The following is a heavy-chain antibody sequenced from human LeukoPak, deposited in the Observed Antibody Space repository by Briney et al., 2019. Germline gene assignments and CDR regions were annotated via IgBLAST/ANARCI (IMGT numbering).Heavy chain of an antibody. CDR3: ARGLSSLDV. CDR2: IYYSGST. Sequence: SETLSLTCTVSGASLSSGSYYWSWIRQPAGKGLEWIGSIYYSGSTYYNPSLKSRVTISVDTSKNQFSLKLSSVTAADTAVYYCARGLSSLDVWAKGPRSPSPQ. V-gene: IGHV4-61*10. J-gene: IGHJ6*04. CDR1: GASLSSGSYY. D-gene: IGHD6-6*01.